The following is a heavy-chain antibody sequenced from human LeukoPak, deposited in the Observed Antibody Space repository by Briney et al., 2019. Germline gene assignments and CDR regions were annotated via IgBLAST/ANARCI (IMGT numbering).Heavy chain of an antibody. D-gene: IGHD3-9*01. CDR2: ISSSGSTI. CDR1: GFTFSSFA. CDR3: ARSLFWDILAPGAFDI. Sequence: GGTLRLSCAASGFTFSSFAMNWVRQAPGKGLEWVSYISSSGSTIYYADSVKGRFTISRDNAKTSMYLQMNSLRAEDTAVYYCARSLFWDILAPGAFDIWGQGTMVTVSS. V-gene: IGHV3-48*03. J-gene: IGHJ3*02.